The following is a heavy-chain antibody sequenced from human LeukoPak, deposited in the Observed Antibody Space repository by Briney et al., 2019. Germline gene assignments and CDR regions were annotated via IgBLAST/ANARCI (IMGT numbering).Heavy chain of an antibody. Sequence: GGSLRLSCAASGFTFSSYWMSWVRQAPGKGLEWVANIKQDGSERYYVDSVKGRFTISRDNAKNSLYLQMNSLRAEDTAVYYCARDTGSGSYDYWGQGTLVTVSS. CDR2: IKQDGSER. D-gene: IGHD3-10*01. CDR3: ARDTGSGSYDY. CDR1: GFTFSSYW. J-gene: IGHJ4*02. V-gene: IGHV3-7*03.